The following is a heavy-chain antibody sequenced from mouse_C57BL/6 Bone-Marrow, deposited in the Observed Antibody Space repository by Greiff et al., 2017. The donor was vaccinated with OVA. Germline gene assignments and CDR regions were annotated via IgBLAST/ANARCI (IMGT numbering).Heavy chain of an antibody. V-gene: IGHV10-1*01. CDR2: IRSKSNNYAT. D-gene: IGHD2-3*01. CDR1: GFSFNTYA. CDR3: VRHDVYRYFDV. Sequence: EVNLMESGGGLVQPKGSLKLSCAASGFSFNTYAMNWVRQAPGKGLEWVARIRSKSNNYATYYADSVKDRFTISRDDSESMLYLQMNNLKTEDTAMYYCVRHDVYRYFDVWGTGTTITVSS. J-gene: IGHJ1*03.